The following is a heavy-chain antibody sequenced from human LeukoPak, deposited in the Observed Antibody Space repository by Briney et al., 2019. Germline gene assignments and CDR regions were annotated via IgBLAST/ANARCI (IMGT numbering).Heavy chain of an antibody. CDR2: IWYDGSNK. D-gene: IGHD3-22*01. V-gene: IGHV3-33*06. J-gene: IGHJ4*02. CDR3: AKDSFSGSSLYYYDSSGFDY. Sequence: GGSLRLSCAASGFIFSSYAMSWVRQAPGKGLEWVAVIWYDGSNKYYADSVKGRFTISRDNSKNTLYLQMNSLRAEDTAVYYCAKDSFSGSSLYYYDSSGFDYWGQGTLVTVSS. CDR1: GFIFSSYA.